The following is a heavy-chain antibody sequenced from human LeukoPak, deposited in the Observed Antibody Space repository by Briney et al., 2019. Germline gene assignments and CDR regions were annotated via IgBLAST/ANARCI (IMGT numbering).Heavy chain of an antibody. Sequence: GGSLRLSCAASGFTFRSYGMHWVRQAPGKGLEWVAVISYDGSNTYYAVSVKGRFTISRDNSKNTLYLQMNSLRGEDTAVYYCAKDRETTASGTFDYWGQGALVTVSS. CDR1: GFTFRSYG. J-gene: IGHJ4*02. CDR2: ISYDGSNT. D-gene: IGHD5-18*01. CDR3: AKDRETTASGTFDY. V-gene: IGHV3-30*18.